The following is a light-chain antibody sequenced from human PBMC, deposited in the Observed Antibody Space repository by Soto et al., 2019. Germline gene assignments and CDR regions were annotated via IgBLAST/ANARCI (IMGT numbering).Light chain of an antibody. CDR2: GAS. J-gene: IGKJ5*01. CDR3: QQYNNWPIT. V-gene: IGKV3-15*01. Sequence: EIVMTQSPATLSVSPGERATLTCRASQSVRSNLAWYQQKPGQAPSLLIYGASTRATGIPARFSGSGSGTEFTLTISSLQSEDFAVYYCQQYNNWPITFGPGTRLEIK. CDR1: QSVRSN.